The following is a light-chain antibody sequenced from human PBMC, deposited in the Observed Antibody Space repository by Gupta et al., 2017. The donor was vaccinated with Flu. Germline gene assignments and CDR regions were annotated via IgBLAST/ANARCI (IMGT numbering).Light chain of an antibody. Sequence: SSELTQHPAVSVASGQTVRITCQGDSLRSYYASWYQQKPGQAPVLVFYGKNNRPSGIPDRISCASYGNNASSITTGADEEGEADDSCSYRDNSSSHPDVFGAGTKLIVL. CDR3: SYRDNSSSHPDV. J-gene: IGLJ1*01. CDR2: GKN. CDR1: SLRSYY. V-gene: IGLV3-19*01.